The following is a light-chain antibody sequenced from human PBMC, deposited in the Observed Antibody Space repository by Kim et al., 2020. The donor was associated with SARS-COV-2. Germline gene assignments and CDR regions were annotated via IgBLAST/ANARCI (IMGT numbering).Light chain of an antibody. CDR1: RSDVGGYNY. CDR2: EVS. Sequence: GRSVTMSVTGTRSDVGGYNYVSWYQHHPGKAPKLMIFEVSERPSGVPDRFSGSKSGNTASLTVSGLQAEDEADYYCSSYAGKNDVVFGGGTQLTVL. J-gene: IGLJ3*02. V-gene: IGLV2-8*01. CDR3: SSYAGKNDVV.